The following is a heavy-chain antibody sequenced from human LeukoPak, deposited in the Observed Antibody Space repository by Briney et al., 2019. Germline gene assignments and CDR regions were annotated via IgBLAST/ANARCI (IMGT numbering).Heavy chain of an antibody. V-gene: IGHV3-23*01. Sequence: PGGSLRLSCAASGFTFSSYAMNWVRQAPGKGLEWVSAISGSGGSAYYADSVKGRFTISRDNSKNSLYLQMNSLRAEDTAVYYCAKDGVGYYGSGSYTNWGQVTLVTVSS. D-gene: IGHD3-10*01. J-gene: IGHJ4*02. CDR2: ISGSGGSA. CDR3: AKDGVGYYGSGSYTN. CDR1: GFTFSSYA.